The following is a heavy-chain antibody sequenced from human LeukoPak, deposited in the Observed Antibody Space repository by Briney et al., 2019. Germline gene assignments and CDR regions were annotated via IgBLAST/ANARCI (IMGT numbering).Heavy chain of an antibody. J-gene: IGHJ3*02. D-gene: IGHD3-10*01. CDR3: ARDSRGAFDI. V-gene: IGHV3-11*01. CDR2: ISSDGSTI. Sequence: GGSLRLSCVASGFTFSDYYINWIRQAPGKGLEWISYISSDGSTIYSADSLKGRFTISRDNAKHSLYLQMNSLRAEDTAVYYCARDSRGAFDIWGQGTMVTVSS. CDR1: GFTFSDYY.